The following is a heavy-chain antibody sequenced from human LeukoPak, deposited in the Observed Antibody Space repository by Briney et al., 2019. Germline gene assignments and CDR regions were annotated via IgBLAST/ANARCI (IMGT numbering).Heavy chain of an antibody. D-gene: IGHD5-18*01. J-gene: IGHJ4*02. V-gene: IGHV1-69*05. Sequence: SVKVSCKASGGTFSSYAISWVRQAPGQGLEWMGGIIPIFGTANYAQKFQDRVTITTDGSTSTAYMELSSLRSEDTAVYYCATNVDTTMVPFDYWGQGTLVTVSS. CDR2: IIPIFGTA. CDR1: GGTFSSYA. CDR3: ATNVDTTMVPFDY.